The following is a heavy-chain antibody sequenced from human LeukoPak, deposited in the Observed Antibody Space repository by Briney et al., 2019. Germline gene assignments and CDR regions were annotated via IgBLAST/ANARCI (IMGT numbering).Heavy chain of an antibody. D-gene: IGHD3-3*01. CDR2: INHSGST. V-gene: IGHV4-39*07. CDR1: GGSISTSNYY. Sequence: PSETLSLTCTVSGGSISTSNYYWSWIRQPPGKGLEWIGEINHSGSTNYNPSLKSRVTISVDTSKNQFSLKLSSVTAADTAVYYCARGRITIFGVVTPPLDYWGQGTLVTVSS. CDR3: ARGRITIFGVVTPPLDY. J-gene: IGHJ4*02.